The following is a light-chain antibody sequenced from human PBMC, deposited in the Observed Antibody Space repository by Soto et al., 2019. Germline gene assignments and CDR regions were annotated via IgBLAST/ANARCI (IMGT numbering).Light chain of an antibody. CDR1: TTDIGGYNY. CDR2: EVS. Sequence: QSALTQPPSASGSPVQSVTISCTGTTTDIGGYNYVSWYQQHPGRAPKLMVYEVSKRPSGVPDRFSGSKSGNTASLTVSGLKSEDEADYYCSSYAGSNNLGVFGGGTQLTVL. J-gene: IGLJ2*01. CDR3: SSYAGSNNLGV. V-gene: IGLV2-8*01.